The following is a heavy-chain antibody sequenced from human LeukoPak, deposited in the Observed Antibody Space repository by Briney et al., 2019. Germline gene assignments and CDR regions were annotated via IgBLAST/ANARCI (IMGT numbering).Heavy chain of an antibody. J-gene: IGHJ5*02. CDR3: ARGVGYCSSTSCYWWFDT. CDR1: GFTFSSYW. V-gene: IGHV3-74*01. Sequence: QPGGPLRLSCAASGFTFSSYWMHWVRQAPGKGLVWVSRINSDVRSTSYADSVKGRFTISRDNAKNTLYLQMNSLRAEDTAVYYCARGVGYCSSTSCYWWFDTWGQGTLVTVSS. D-gene: IGHD2-2*01. CDR2: INSDVRST.